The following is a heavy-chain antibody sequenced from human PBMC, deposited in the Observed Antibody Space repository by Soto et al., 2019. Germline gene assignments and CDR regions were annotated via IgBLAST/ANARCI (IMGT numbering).Heavy chain of an antibody. CDR3: ATVSAWQFYFFMDV. D-gene: IGHD6-19*01. Sequence: QVPLVQSGAEVKKPGASVKVSCKASGYTFTNYDINWVRQATGQGLEWMGWMNPNSGDTGYAQNFQGRVTMTRNTSISTAYMELSSLRSEDTAVYYCATVSAWQFYFFMDVWGKGNTVTVSS. V-gene: IGHV1-8*01. CDR2: MNPNSGDT. CDR1: GYTFTNYD. J-gene: IGHJ6*03.